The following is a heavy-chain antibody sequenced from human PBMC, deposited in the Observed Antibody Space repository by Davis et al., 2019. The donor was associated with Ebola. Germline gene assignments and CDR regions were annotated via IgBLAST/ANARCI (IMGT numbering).Heavy chain of an antibody. CDR3: ARVVGATTAAFDI. CDR1: GGSISSGGYY. V-gene: IGHV4-31*03. CDR2: IYYSGST. D-gene: IGHD1-26*01. Sequence: SETLSLTCTVSGGSISSGGYYWSWIRQHPGKGLEWIGYIYYSGSTYYNPSLKSRVTISVDTSKNQFSLKLSSVTAADTAVYYCARVVGATTAAFDIWGQGTMVTVSS. J-gene: IGHJ3*02.